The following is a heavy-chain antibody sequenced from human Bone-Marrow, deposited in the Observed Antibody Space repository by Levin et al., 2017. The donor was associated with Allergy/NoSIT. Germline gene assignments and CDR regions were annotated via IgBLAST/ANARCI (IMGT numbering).Heavy chain of an antibody. J-gene: IGHJ6*02. CDR2: ISYDGSNK. V-gene: IGHV3-30-3*01. D-gene: IGHD3-9*01. CDR1: GFTFSSYA. Sequence: QSGESPKISCAASGFTFSSYAMHWVRQAPGKGLEWVAVISYDGSNKYYADSVKGRFTISRDNSKNTLYLQMNSLRAEDTAVYYCAREGLDILTGYYDSYYYYYGMDVWGQGTTVTVSS. CDR3: AREGLDILTGYYDSYYYYYGMDV.